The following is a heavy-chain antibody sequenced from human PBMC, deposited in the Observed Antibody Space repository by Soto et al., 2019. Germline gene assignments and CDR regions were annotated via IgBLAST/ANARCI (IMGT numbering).Heavy chain of an antibody. CDR2: TYYRSKWYN. CDR3: ARVEAYQDFSNYYYYYYMDV. Sequence: SQTLSLTCALSGDSVSSNSASWNWFRQSPSRGLEWLGRTYYRSKWYNDYAVSVKSRITINPDTSKNQFSLQLNSVTPEDTAVYYCARVEAYQDFSNYYYYYYMDVWGKGTTVTVS. V-gene: IGHV6-1*01. J-gene: IGHJ6*03. D-gene: IGHD3-3*02. CDR1: GDSVSSNSAS.